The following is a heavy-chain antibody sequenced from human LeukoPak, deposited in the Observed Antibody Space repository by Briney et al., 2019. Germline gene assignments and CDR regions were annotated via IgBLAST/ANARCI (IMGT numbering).Heavy chain of an antibody. CDR2: ISGSGGST. J-gene: IGHJ4*02. D-gene: IGHD3-9*01. CDR3: AKDQSGRYFDWLFPRYYFDY. CDR1: GFTFSSYS. Sequence: GGSLRLSCAASGFTFSSYSMSWVRQAPGKGLEWVSAISGSGGSTYNADSVKGRCTISRDNSKNTLYLQMNSLRAEDTAVYYCAKDQSGRYFDWLFPRYYFDYWGQGTLVTVSS. V-gene: IGHV3-23*01.